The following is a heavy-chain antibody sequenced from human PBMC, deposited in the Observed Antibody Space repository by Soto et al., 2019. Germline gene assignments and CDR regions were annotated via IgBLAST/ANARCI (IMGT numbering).Heavy chain of an antibody. CDR3: ARDEEDANLMIVVLPGDY. CDR2: ISTYDGNT. CDR1: GYRFSRYG. V-gene: IGHV1-18*01. D-gene: IGHD2-21*01. J-gene: IGHJ4*02. Sequence: QVQLVQSGGEVKKPGASVKVSCKASGYRFSRYGINWVRQAPGQGLEWMGWISTYDGNTQYAPKFQGRVSMTIDTSTTTAYLKLRSLTSDDTAVYYCARDEEDANLMIVVLPGDYWGQGTLVSVSS.